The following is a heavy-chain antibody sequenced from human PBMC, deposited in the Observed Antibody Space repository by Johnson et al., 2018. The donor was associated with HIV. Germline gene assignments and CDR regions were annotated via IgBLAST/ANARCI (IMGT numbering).Heavy chain of an antibody. J-gene: IGHJ3*02. D-gene: IGHD5-18*01. CDR3: TTDKQLWLTVDI. CDR2: IKSKTDGGTT. CDR1: GFTFNNAW. V-gene: IGHV3-15*01. Sequence: VQLVESGGGLVKPGGSLRLSCAASGFTFNNAWMSWVRKAPGKGLEWVGRIKSKTDGGTTDYAAPVKDRFTISRDDSKNTLYLQMNSLKTEDTAVYYCTTDKQLWLTVDIWGQGTMVTVSS.